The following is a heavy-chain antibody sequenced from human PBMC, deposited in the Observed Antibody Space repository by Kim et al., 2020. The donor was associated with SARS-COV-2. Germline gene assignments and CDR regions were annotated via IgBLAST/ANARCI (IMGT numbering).Heavy chain of an antibody. CDR3: ARTSSIKHVDY. CDR1: GGSISSYY. J-gene: IGHJ4*02. Sequence: SETLSLTCTVSGGSISSYYWNWIRQPPGKGLEWIGYIYYSGATDYNPSLNGRGTISIDTSKNQFSLKLSSVTAADTAVYYCARTSSIKHVDYLGQGTLVTVSS. D-gene: IGHD6-6*01. CDR2: IYYSGAT. V-gene: IGHV4-59*13.